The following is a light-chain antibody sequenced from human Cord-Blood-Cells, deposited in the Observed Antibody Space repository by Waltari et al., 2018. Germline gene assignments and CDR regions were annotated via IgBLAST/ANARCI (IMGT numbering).Light chain of an antibody. J-gene: IGKJ4*01. CDR3: QQYXSXPXX. Sequence: AIRMTQSPSSFSASTGDRVTITCRASQGISSYLAWYQQKPGKAPKLLIYAASTLQSGVPSRFSGSGSGTDFTLTISCLQSEDFATYYCQQYXSXPXXFGGGXXXEIK. CDR2: AAS. CDR1: QGISSY. V-gene: IGKV1-8*01.